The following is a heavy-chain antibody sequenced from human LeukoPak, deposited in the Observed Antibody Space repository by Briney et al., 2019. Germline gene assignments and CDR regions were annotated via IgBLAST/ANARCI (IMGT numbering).Heavy chain of an antibody. CDR3: ARDSIAVAGTGLHSD. CDR2: IIPIFGTA. CDR1: GGTFSSYA. V-gene: IGHV1-69*13. D-gene: IGHD6-19*01. J-gene: IGHJ4*02. Sequence: SVKVSCKSSGGTFSSYAIIWVRQAPGQGLEWMGGIIPIFGTANYAQKFQGRVTITADESTSTAYMELSSLRSEDTAVYYCARDSIAVAGTGLHSDWGQGTLVTVSS.